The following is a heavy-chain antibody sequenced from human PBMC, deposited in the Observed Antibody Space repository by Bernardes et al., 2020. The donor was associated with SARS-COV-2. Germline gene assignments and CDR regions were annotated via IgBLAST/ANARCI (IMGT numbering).Heavy chain of an antibody. CDR3: ANSSSWLNPYNWFDP. CDR2: IKPDGSER. V-gene: IGHV3-7*02. D-gene: IGHD6-13*01. CDR1: GFAFGSYW. Sequence: GGSLRLSRAASGFAFGSYWMSWVRQAPGRGLEWVANIKPDGSERYYVDSVKGRFIISRDNAKNSLYLQMNSLRAEDTAVYYCANSSSWLNPYNWFDPWGQGTVVTVSS. J-gene: IGHJ5*02.